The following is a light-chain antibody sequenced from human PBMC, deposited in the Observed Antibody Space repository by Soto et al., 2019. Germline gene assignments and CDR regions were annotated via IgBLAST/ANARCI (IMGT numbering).Light chain of an antibody. CDR3: MQALQTPWT. Sequence: DLVMTQSPLSLPVTPGEPASISCRSGQSLLHTNGYTYLDWYLQKPWQSPQLLIYLGSTRASGVPDRFSGSGSGTDFTLKISRVEAEDVGVYYCMQALQTPWTFGQGTKLEIK. V-gene: IGKV2-28*01. CDR1: QSLLHTNGYTY. CDR2: LGS. J-gene: IGKJ2*02.